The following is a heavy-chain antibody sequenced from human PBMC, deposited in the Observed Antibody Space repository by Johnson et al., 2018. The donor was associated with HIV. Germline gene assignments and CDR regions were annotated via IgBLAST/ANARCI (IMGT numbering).Heavy chain of an antibody. D-gene: IGHD4-17*01. CDR3: ARVRSSGPWVNDAFDI. CDR2: ISWNSGSI. J-gene: IGHJ3*02. V-gene: IGHV3-9*01. CDR1: GFTFDDYA. Sequence: VQLVESGGGLVQPGRSLRLSCAASGFTFDDYAMHWVRQAPGKGLEWVSGISWNSGSIGYADSVKGRFTISRDNAKNSLYLQMNSLRAEDTAVYYCARVRSSGPWVNDAFDIWGQGTMVTVSS.